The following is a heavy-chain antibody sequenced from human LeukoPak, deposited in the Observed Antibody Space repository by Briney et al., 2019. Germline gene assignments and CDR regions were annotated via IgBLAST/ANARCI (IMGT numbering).Heavy chain of an antibody. J-gene: IGHJ5*02. CDR1: GYSISSGYY. CDR2: IYHSGST. CDR3: ARELRYNWFDP. Sequence: SETLSLTCTVSGYSISSGYYWGWIRQPLGKGLEWIGSIYHSGSTYYNPSLKSRVTISVDTSKNQFSLKLSSVTAADTAVYYCARELRYNWFDPWGQGTLVTVSS. V-gene: IGHV4-38-2*02.